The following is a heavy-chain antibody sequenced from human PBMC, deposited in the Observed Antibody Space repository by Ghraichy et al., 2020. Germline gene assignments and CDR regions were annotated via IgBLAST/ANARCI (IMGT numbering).Heavy chain of an antibody. CDR1: GGSISSSSYY. CDR3: ARRSRTNGLSFDY. D-gene: IGHD2-8*01. J-gene: IGHJ4*02. V-gene: IGHV4-39*01. Sequence: SETLSLTCTVSGGSISSSSYYWGWIRQPPGKGLEWIGSIYYSGSTYYNPSLKSRVTISVDTSKNQFSLKLSSVTAADTAVYYCARRSRTNGLSFDYWGQGTLVTVSS. CDR2: IYYSGST.